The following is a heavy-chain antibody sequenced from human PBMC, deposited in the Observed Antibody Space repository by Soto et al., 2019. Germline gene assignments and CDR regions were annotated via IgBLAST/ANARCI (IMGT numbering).Heavy chain of an antibody. CDR2: IYHSGST. Sequence: PSETLSLTCAVSGGSISSGGYSWSWIRQPPGKGLEWIGYIYHSGSTYYNPSLKSRVTISVDTSKNQFSLKLSSVTAADTAVYYCARGGYSGYARWGQGTLVTVSS. J-gene: IGHJ4*02. CDR3: ARGGYSGYAR. CDR1: GGSISSGGYS. D-gene: IGHD5-12*01. V-gene: IGHV4-30-2*01.